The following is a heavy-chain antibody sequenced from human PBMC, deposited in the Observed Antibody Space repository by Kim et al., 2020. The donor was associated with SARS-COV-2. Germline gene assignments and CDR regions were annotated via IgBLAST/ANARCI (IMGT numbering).Heavy chain of an antibody. CDR2: ISGSGGST. V-gene: IGHV3-23*01. J-gene: IGHJ6*02. CDR1: GFTFSSYA. CDR3: AKLLAVAGASYYYYGMDV. Sequence: GGSLRLSCAASGFTFSSYAMSWVRQAPGKGLEWVSAISGSGGSTYYADSVKGRFTISRDNSKNTLYLQMNSLRAEDTAVYYCAKLLAVAGASYYYYGMDVWGQGTTVTVSS. D-gene: IGHD6-19*01.